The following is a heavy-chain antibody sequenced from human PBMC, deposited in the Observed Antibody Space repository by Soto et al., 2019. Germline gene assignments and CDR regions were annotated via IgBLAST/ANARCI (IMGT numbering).Heavy chain of an antibody. Sequence: SETLSLTCTVSGGSISSYDWSWIRQPPGKGLEWVGYIYFGGTTSYNPSLKSRVTISLETSNSQFSLRLTSVTAADTAVYYCVRDMQLWRLDSWGQGTLLTVSS. CDR1: GGSISSYD. D-gene: IGHD2-15*01. CDR3: VRDMQLWRLDS. V-gene: IGHV4-4*09. CDR2: IYFGGTT. J-gene: IGHJ4*02.